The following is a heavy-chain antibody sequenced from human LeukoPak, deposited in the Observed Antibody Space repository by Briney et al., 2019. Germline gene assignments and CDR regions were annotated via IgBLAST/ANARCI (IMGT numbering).Heavy chain of an antibody. CDR3: ARHQGAFTYFDY. Sequence: SETLSLTCAVYGGSFSGYYWSWIRQPPGKGLEWIGEINHSGSTNYNPSLKSRVTISVDTSKNQFSLKLTSVTAADTAVYYCARHQGAFTYFDYWGQGTLVTVSS. CDR1: GGSFSGYY. V-gene: IGHV4-34*01. J-gene: IGHJ4*02. D-gene: IGHD1-26*01. CDR2: INHSGST.